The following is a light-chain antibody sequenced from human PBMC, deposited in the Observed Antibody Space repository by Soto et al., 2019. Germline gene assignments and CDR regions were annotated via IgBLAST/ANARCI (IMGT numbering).Light chain of an antibody. CDR2: EVT. J-gene: IGLJ2*01. V-gene: IGLV2-14*01. CDR1: RDDIGAYDY. CDR3: NSYTNSSAVV. Sequence: QSVLTQPASVSGSPGQSITISCAGTRDDIGAYDYVSWYQQHPGNAPKLLVYEVTNRPSGVPDRFSGSKSGNTASLTISGLQAEDEADYYCNSYTNSSAVVFGRGTKVTVL.